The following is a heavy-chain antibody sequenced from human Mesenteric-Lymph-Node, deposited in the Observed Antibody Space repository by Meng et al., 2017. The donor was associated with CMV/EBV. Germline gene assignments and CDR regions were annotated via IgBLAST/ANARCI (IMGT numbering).Heavy chain of an antibody. Sequence: YWGWIRQPPGKGLEWIGCIYYSGNTYYNPSLKSRVTMSVDTSKNQFSLRLSSVTAADTAVYYCARNRNNYYDFWSGYSSRPYNWVDPWGQGTLVTVSS. CDR1: Y. D-gene: IGHD3-3*01. V-gene: IGHV4-39*07. J-gene: IGHJ5*02. CDR2: IYYSGNT. CDR3: ARNRNNYYDFWSGYSSRPYNWVDP.